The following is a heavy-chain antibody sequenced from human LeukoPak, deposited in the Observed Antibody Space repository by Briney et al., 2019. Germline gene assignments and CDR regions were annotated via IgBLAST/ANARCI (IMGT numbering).Heavy chain of an antibody. CDR3: ARHDGEYKWFDP. V-gene: IGHV4-59*08. J-gene: IGHJ5*02. Sequence: PGGSLRLSCAASGFIFSNYEMNWVRQAPGKGLEWIGYIYYSGSTNYNASLKSRVTISVDTSKNQFSLKLSSVTAADTAVYYCARHDGEYKWFDPWGQGTIVTVSS. D-gene: IGHD7-27*01. CDR2: IYYSGST. CDR1: GFIFSNYE.